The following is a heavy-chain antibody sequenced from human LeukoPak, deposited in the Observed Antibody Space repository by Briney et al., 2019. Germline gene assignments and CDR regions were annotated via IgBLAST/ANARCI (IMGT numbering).Heavy chain of an antibody. CDR3: ARHEGGGWYIDY. J-gene: IGHJ4*02. D-gene: IGHD6-19*01. V-gene: IGHV5-51*01. Sequence: PGESLKISCKGSGYSFSNYWIGWVRQMPGKGLEWMGIIYPDESDTRYSPSFQGQITISADKSISTAYLQWSSLKASDTAIYYCARHEGGGWYIDYWGQGTLVTVSS. CDR2: IYPDESDT. CDR1: GYSFSNYW.